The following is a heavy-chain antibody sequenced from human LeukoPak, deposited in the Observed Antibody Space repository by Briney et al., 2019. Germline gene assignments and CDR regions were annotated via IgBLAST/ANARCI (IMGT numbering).Heavy chain of an antibody. Sequence: GASVKVSCKASGYTFTNYGVSWVRQAPGQGLEWMGWISGYNGNTNYAQNLQGRFTMTTDTSTNTAYMELRSLRSDDTAVYFCAKDEAWVMSAAGTVGSCDYWGQGTLVTVSS. CDR2: ISGYNGNT. V-gene: IGHV1-18*01. D-gene: IGHD6-13*01. CDR3: AKDEAWVMSAAGTVGSCDY. CDR1: GYTFTNYG. J-gene: IGHJ4*02.